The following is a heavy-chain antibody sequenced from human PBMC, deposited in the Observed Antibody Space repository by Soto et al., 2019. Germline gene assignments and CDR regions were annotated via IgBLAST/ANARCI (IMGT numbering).Heavy chain of an antibody. V-gene: IGHV3-13*01. CDR3: ARDLSPTIFGEAHYTGGGLHYYYGMDV. CDR1: GFTFSSYD. D-gene: IGHD3-3*01. Sequence: GSLRLSCAASGFTFSSYDMHWVRQATGKGLEWVSAIGTAGDTYYPGSVKGRFTIYRENAKNTLYLQMNSLRAEDTAVYYCARDLSPTIFGEAHYTGGGLHYYYGMDVWGQGTTVTVSS. J-gene: IGHJ6*02. CDR2: IGTAGDT.